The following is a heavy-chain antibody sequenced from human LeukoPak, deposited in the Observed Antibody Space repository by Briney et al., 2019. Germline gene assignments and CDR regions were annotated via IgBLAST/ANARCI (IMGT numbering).Heavy chain of an antibody. CDR1: GGSISSSSYY. D-gene: IGHD3-22*01. CDR3: ARRGYDSSGSYRNY. Sequence: SETLSLTCTVSGGSISSSSYYWGWVRKPPGKGLEWIGSIYYSVSTYYNPSLKSRVTISVDTSKNQFSLKLSSVTAADTAVYYCARRGYDSSGSYRNYWGQGTLVTVSS. J-gene: IGHJ4*02. V-gene: IGHV4-39*01. CDR2: IYYSVST.